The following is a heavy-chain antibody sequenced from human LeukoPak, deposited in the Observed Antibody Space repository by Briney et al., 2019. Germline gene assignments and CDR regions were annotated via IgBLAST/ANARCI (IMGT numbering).Heavy chain of an antibody. J-gene: IGHJ4*02. V-gene: IGHV3-74*01. CDR1: GFTFSSYW. Sequence: HPGGSLRLSCAASGFTFSSYWMHWVRQAPGKGLVWVSRINSDGSSTSYADSVKGRFTISRDNAKNTLYLQMNSLRAEDTAVYYCAREGSLSPYDYWGQGTLVTVSS. CDR3: AREGSLSPYDY. CDR2: INSDGSST. D-gene: IGHD2-15*01.